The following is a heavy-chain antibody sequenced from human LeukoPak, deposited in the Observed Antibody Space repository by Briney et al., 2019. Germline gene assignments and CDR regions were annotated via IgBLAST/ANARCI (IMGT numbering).Heavy chain of an antibody. Sequence: GGSLRLSCAASGFTFSSYAMSWVRQAPGKGLEWVSAISGSGGSTYYADSVKGRFTISRDNSKNTLYLQMNSLRAEDTAVYYCAKDHLNDFWSGYYQDYWGQGTLVTVSS. V-gene: IGHV3-23*01. J-gene: IGHJ4*02. CDR1: GFTFSSYA. D-gene: IGHD3-3*01. CDR2: ISGSGGST. CDR3: AKDHLNDFWSGYYQDY.